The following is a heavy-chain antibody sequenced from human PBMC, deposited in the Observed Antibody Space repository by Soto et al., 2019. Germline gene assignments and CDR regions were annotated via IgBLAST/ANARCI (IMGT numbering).Heavy chain of an antibody. Sequence: PGGSLRLSCAASGFTFSDYYMSWIRQAPGKGLEWVSYISSSSSNIYYADSVKGRFTISRDNAKNSLYLQMNSLRAEDTAVYYCAREDDYLNWFDPWGQGTLVTVSS. CDR3: AREDDYLNWFDP. CDR2: ISSSSSNI. V-gene: IGHV3-11*04. J-gene: IGHJ5*02. CDR1: GFTFSDYY. D-gene: IGHD4-17*01.